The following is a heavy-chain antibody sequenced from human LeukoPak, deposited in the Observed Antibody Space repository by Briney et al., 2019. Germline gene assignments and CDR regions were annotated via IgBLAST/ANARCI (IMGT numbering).Heavy chain of an antibody. CDR2: MNPNSGNT. Sequence: ASVTVSCKASGYTFTSYDINWVRQATGQGLEWMGWMNPNSGNTGYAQKFQGRVTMTRNTSISTAYMELSSLRAEDTAVYYCARELGATRWGYDPWGQGTLVTVSS. CDR3: ARELGATRWGYDP. V-gene: IGHV1-8*01. D-gene: IGHD1-26*01. J-gene: IGHJ5*02. CDR1: GYTFTSYD.